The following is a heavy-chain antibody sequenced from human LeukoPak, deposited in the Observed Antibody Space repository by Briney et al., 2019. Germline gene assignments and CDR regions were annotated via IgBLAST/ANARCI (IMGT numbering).Heavy chain of an antibody. V-gene: IGHV4-34*01. J-gene: IGHJ4*02. CDR2: INHSGST. CDR1: GGSFSGYY. D-gene: IGHD3-10*01. CDR3: ARTKLNYGSGSYPFDY. Sequence: SETLSLTCAVYGGSFSGYYWSWIRQPPGKGLEWIGEINHSGSTNYNPSLKSRVTISVDTSKNQFSLKLSSVTAADTAVYYCARTKLNYGSGSYPFDYWGQGTLVTVSP.